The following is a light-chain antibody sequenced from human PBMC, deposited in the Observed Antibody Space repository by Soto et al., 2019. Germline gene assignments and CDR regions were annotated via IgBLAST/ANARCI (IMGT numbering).Light chain of an antibody. CDR2: LNSDGSH. CDR3: QTWGTGTVV. CDR1: SGHSNYA. V-gene: IGLV4-69*01. Sequence: QLVLTQSPSASASLGASVKLTCTLSSGHSNYAIAWHQQQPEKGPRYLMKLNSDGSHSKGDGIPDRFSGSSSGAERYLTISSLQSEVEADYYCQTWGTGTVVFGGGTKLTVL. J-gene: IGLJ2*01.